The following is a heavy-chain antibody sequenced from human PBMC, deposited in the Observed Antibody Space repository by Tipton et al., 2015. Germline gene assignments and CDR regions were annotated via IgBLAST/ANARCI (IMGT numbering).Heavy chain of an antibody. D-gene: IGHD2-2*01. J-gene: IGHJ4*02. CDR2: ISGDDGST. Sequence: LSLTCAVSGFTFSSYVMTWVRQAPGKGLEWVSAISGDDGSTYYADSVKGRFTISRDDSKRTLYLQMNSLRAEDTAVYYCAKSIIVLVPAASDYWGQGTLVTVS. V-gene: IGHV3-23*01. CDR3: AKSIIVLVPAASDY. CDR1: GFTFSSYV.